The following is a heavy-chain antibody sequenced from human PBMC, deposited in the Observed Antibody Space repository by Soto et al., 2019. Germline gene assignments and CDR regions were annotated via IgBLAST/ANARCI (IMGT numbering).Heavy chain of an antibody. CDR2: IIPIFGTA. D-gene: IGHD6-6*01. J-gene: IGHJ6*02. CDR3: ARDPGSSSPYYYYGMDV. Sequence: QVQLVQSGAEMKKPGSSVKVSCKASGGTFSSYAISWVRQAPGQGLEWMGGIIPIFGTANYAQKFQGRVTITADESTSTAYMELSSLRSEDTAVYYCARDPGSSSPYYYYGMDVWGQGTTVTVSS. CDR1: GGTFSSYA. V-gene: IGHV1-69*01.